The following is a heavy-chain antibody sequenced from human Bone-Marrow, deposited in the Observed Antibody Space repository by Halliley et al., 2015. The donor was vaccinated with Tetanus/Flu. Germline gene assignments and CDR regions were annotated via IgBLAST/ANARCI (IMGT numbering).Heavy chain of an antibody. CDR1: GFIFEDYA. J-gene: IGHJ4*02. V-gene: IGHV3-9*01. Sequence: SLRLSCVASGFIFEDYAMYWVRQVPGKGLEWVSGISWNGVNIASADSVEGRFTISRDNAKNSLYLQLDSLKFEDTAIYYCAKDPGLLERQGRSLDAGGRGALVTLSS. CDR2: ISWNGVNI. D-gene: IGHD3-16*01. CDR3: AKDPGLLERQGRSLDA.